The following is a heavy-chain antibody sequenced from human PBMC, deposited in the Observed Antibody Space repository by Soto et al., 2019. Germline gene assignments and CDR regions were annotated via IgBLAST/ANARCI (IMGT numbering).Heavy chain of an antibody. V-gene: IGHV4-39*01. CDR1: GGSIRSRGYF. Sequence: QLQLQESGPGLVKPSETLSLTCTVSGGSIRSRGYFWGCLRQSPGKGLEWIGSINYSGSTYYNPSLKSRVTISLDTSKSQFSLTLTSVTAADTAVYYCASDTYGGTVGYFDYWGQGTLVTVSS. CDR3: ASDTYGGTVGYFDY. J-gene: IGHJ4*02. CDR2: INYSGST. D-gene: IGHD3-16*01.